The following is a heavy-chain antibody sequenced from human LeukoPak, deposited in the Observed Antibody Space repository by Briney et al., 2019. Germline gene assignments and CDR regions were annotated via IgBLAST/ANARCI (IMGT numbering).Heavy chain of an antibody. CDR2: IYPGDSNT. CDR3: ARQSVAGTFDY. J-gene: IGHJ4*02. V-gene: IGHV5-51*01. CDR1: GYTFSNHW. D-gene: IGHD6-19*01. Sequence: GESLKISCKGSGYTFSNHWIGWVRQMPGKGLEWMGIIYPGDSNTKYSPSFQSQVTTSADKTTSNAYLQWSSLKASDSAMYYCARQSVAGTFDYWGQGTLVTVSS.